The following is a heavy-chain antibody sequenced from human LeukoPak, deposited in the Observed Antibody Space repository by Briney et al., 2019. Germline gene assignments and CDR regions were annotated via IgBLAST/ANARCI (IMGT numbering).Heavy chain of an antibody. V-gene: IGHV4-59*08. J-gene: IGHJ1*01. CDR1: GGSISSYY. D-gene: IGHD6-19*01. Sequence: PSETLSLTCTVSGGSISSYYCSWIRQPPGKGLEWIGYIYYSGSTNYNPSLKSRVTISVDTSKNQFSLKLSSVTAADTAVYYCARQEIAVAGFEHWGQGTLVTVSS. CDR3: ARQEIAVAGFEH. CDR2: IYYSGST.